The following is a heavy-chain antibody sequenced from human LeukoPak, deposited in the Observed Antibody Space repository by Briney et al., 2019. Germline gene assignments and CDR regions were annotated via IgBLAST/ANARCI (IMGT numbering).Heavy chain of an antibody. J-gene: IGHJ4*02. CDR1: GGSFSGYY. CDR2: INHSGST. V-gene: IGHV4-34*01. D-gene: IGHD3-9*01. CDR3: ARSRSFDWLLSY. Sequence: SETLSLTCAVYGGSFSGYYWSWIRQPPGKGLEWIGEINHSGSTNYNPSLKSRVTISVDTSKNQFSLKLSSVTAADTAVYYCARSRSFDWLLSYWGQGTLVTVSS.